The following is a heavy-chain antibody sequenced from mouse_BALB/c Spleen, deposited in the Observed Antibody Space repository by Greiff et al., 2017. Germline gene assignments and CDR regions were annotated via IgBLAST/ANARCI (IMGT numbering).Heavy chain of an antibody. CDR3: TGQLRLRAMDY. D-gene: IGHD1-2*01. CDR1: GYTFTSYW. V-gene: IGHV1-69*02. J-gene: IGHJ4*01. Sequence: VQLQQSGAELVRPGASVKLSCKASGYTFTSYWINWVKQRPGQGLEWIGNIYPSDSYTNYNQKFKDKATLTVDKSSSTAYMQLSSPTSEDSAVYYCTGQLRLRAMDYWGQGTSVTVSS. CDR2: IYPSDSYT.